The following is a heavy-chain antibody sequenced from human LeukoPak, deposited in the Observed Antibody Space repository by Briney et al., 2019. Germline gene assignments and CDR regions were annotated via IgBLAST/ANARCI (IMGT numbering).Heavy chain of an antibody. CDR3: TMVRGAYYYYGMDV. CDR2: IKQDGSEK. D-gene: IGHD3-10*01. Sequence: GGSLRLSCAASGFTFSSYWMSWVRQAPGKGLEWVANIKQDGSEKYYVDSVKGRFTISRDNAKNSLYLQMNSLRAEDTAVYHCTMVRGAYYYYGMDVWGQGTTVTVSS. V-gene: IGHV3-7*01. J-gene: IGHJ6*02. CDR1: GFTFSSYW.